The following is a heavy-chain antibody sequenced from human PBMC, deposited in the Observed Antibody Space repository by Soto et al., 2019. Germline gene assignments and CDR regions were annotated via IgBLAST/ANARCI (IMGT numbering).Heavy chain of an antibody. CDR1: GFIFSNFD. CDR3: AKGRGYSYGVFDS. CDR2: ISSSSRTI. V-gene: IGHV3-48*01. Sequence: GGSLRLSCAASGFIFSNFDMNWVRQAPGKGLEWVSYISSSSRTIYYADSVKGRFTISRDNAKKSLYLQMNSLRVEDTAVYYCAKGRGYSYGVFDSWGQGTLVTVSS. J-gene: IGHJ4*02. D-gene: IGHD5-18*01.